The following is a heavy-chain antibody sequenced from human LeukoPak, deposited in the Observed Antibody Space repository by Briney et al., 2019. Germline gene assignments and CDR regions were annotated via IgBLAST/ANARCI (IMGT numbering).Heavy chain of an antibody. V-gene: IGHV4-59*13. CDR3: ARLWRPHDYDNWFDH. CDR1: GGYISSSF. Sequence: PSETLSLTCTVSGGYISSSFWTWIRQAPGKGLELIGFTYDGGRGNYKPSLRSRVDISLDTSNTRYSLRLTSVTAADTGVYYCARLWRPHDYDNWFDHWGQGILVTVSS. D-gene: IGHD4-17*01. J-gene: IGHJ5*02. CDR2: TYDGGRG.